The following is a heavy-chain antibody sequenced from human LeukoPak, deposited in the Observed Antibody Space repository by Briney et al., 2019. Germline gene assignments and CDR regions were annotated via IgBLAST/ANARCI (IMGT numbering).Heavy chain of an antibody. CDR1: GYSFTSYW. J-gene: IGHJ4*02. D-gene: IGHD4-23*01. Sequence: LGESLKISCKGSGYSFTSYWIGWVRRPPGKGLEWMGIIYPGDSDIRYSPSFQGQVTISADKSISTASLQWSSLKASGTAMYYCARQFGGNSEFDYWGQGTLVTVSS. CDR2: IYPGDSDI. CDR3: ARQFGGNSEFDY. V-gene: IGHV5-51*01.